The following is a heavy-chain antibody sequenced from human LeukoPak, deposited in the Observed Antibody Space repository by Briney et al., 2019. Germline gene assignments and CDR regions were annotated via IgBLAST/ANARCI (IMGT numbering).Heavy chain of an antibody. J-gene: IGHJ6*02. CDR3: ARGFTVIDYYGSGKYYYGMDV. CDR1: GGSVTSGGYY. CDR2: IYYSGST. V-gene: IGHV4-61*08. Sequence: SETLSLTCTVSGGSVTSGGYYWIWIRQPPGKRLEWIGYIYYSGSTNYNPSLKSRVTISVDTSKNQFSLKLSSVTAADTAVYYCARGFTVIDYYGSGKYYYGMDVWGQGTTVTVSS. D-gene: IGHD3-10*01.